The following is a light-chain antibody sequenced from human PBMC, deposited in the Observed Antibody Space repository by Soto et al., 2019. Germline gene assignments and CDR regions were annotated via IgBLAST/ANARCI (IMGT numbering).Light chain of an antibody. CDR1: QSVGNY. Sequence: EIVLTQSPATLSLSPGERATLSCRASQSVGNYLAWDQRKPGQAPRLLIYEASNRATGIPARFSGSGSGTDFTLTISSLEPEDFAVYYCQQRSYLVTFGGGTAVEIK. V-gene: IGKV3-11*01. J-gene: IGKJ4*01. CDR2: EAS. CDR3: QQRSYLVT.